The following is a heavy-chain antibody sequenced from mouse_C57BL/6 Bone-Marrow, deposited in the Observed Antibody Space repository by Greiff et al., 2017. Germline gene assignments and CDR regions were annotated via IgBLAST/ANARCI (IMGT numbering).Heavy chain of an antibody. D-gene: IGHD1-1*01. CDR3: ARDTTVVAIDY. Sequence: DVHLVESGGGLVKPGGSLKLSCAASGFTFSSYAMSWVRQTPEKRLEWVATISAGGSYTYYPDNVKGRFTISRDNAKNNLYLQMSHLKSEDTAMYYCARDTTVVAIDYWGQGTTLTVSS. J-gene: IGHJ2*01. CDR1: GFTFSSYA. CDR2: ISAGGSYT. V-gene: IGHV5-4*01.